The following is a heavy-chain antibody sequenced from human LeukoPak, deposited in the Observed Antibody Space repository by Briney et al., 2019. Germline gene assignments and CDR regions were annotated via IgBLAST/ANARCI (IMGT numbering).Heavy chain of an antibody. CDR2: MNPNSGNT. D-gene: IGHD5-18*01. J-gene: IGHJ4*02. CDR1: GYTFTSYD. V-gene: IGHV1-8*03. Sequence: ASVKVSCKASGYTFTSYDINWVRQATGQGLEWMGWMNPNSGNTGYAQKFQGRVTITRNTSISTAYMELSSLRSEDTAVYYCARGGGYSYGYLPSPWGQGTLVTVSS. CDR3: ARGGGYSYGYLPSP.